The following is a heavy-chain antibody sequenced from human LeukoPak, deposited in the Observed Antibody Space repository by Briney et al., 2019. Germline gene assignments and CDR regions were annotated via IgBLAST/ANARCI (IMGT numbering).Heavy chain of an antibody. D-gene: IGHD2-21*02. J-gene: IGHJ4*02. CDR1: GGSISSYY. CDR2: IYTSGST. Sequence: SETLSLTCTVSGGSISSYYWSWIRQPAGKGLEWIGRIYTSGSTNYNPSLKSRVTMSVDTSKNQFSLKLSSVTAADTAVYYCARGGRCGGDCYPFDYWGQGTLVTVSS. CDR3: ARGGRCGGDCYPFDY. V-gene: IGHV4-4*07.